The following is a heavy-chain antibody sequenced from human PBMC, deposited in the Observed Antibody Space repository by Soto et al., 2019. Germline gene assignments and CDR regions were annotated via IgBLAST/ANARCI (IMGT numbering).Heavy chain of an antibody. Sequence: SLRLSCAASGFTFDDYAMHWVRQAPGKGLEWVSGISWNSGSIGYADSVKCRFTISRDNAKNSLYLQMNSLRAEDTALYYCAKDHYDILTGYHNYFDYWGQGTLVTVSS. D-gene: IGHD3-9*01. CDR1: GFTFDDYA. J-gene: IGHJ4*02. CDR3: AKDHYDILTGYHNYFDY. CDR2: ISWNSGSI. V-gene: IGHV3-9*01.